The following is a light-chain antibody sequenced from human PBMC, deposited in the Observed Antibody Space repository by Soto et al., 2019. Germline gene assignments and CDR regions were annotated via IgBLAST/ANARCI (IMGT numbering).Light chain of an antibody. J-gene: IGLJ2*01. Sequence: QAVLTQPASVSGSPGQSITISCTGTSSDVGGYNYDSWYQQHPGKAPKLMIYDVSNRPSGVSNRFSGSKSGDTASLTISGLQAEDEADYHCSSYTSSSTVVFGGGTKVTVL. CDR3: SSYTSSSTVV. CDR2: DVS. CDR1: SSDVGGYNY. V-gene: IGLV2-14*01.